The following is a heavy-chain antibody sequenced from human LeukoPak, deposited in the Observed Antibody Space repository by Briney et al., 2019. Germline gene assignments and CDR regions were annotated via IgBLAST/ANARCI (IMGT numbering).Heavy chain of an antibody. CDR3: ARVSSRDGYHIDY. J-gene: IGHJ4*02. CDR1: GGTFSSYA. CDR2: IIPIFGSA. D-gene: IGHD5-24*01. V-gene: IGHV1-69*01. Sequence: SVTVSCKASGGTFSSYAISWVRQAPGQGLEWMGGIIPIFGSANYAQTFQGRVTITADESTTTAYMELSSLRSEDTAVYYCARVSSRDGYHIDYWGQGTLVTVSS.